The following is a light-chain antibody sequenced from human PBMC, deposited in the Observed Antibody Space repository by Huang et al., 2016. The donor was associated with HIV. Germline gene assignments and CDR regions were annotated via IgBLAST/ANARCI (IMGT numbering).Light chain of an antibody. Sequence: AIQLTQSPSSLSASVGDRVTITCRASQDITNDLGWYQQKPGKAPKLLISAASTLRSGVPSRFSGSGSGTDFTLTISSLQPEDFATYFCLQDFTYPRTFGQRTRVEI. J-gene: IGKJ1*01. CDR3: LQDFTYPRT. CDR1: QDITND. CDR2: AAS. V-gene: IGKV1-6*02.